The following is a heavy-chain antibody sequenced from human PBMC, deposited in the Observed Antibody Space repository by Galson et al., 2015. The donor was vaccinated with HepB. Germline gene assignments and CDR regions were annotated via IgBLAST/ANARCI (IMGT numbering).Heavy chain of an antibody. CDR3: ARDQGSGWDTIDY. D-gene: IGHD6-19*01. V-gene: IGHV3-33*01. J-gene: IGHJ4*02. Sequence: SLRLSCAASGFTFSGYGMHWVRQAPGKGLEWVAVIWYDGSNKYYADSVKGRFTISRDNSKNTLYLQMNSLRAEDTAVYYCARDQGSGWDTIDYWGQGTLVTVSS. CDR1: GFTFSGYG. CDR2: IWYDGSNK.